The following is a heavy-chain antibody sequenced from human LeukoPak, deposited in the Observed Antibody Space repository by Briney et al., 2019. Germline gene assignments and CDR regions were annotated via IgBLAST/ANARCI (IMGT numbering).Heavy chain of an antibody. V-gene: IGHV4-31*03. CDR3: ARGGKEQLVDTLPHFDY. J-gene: IGHJ4*02. D-gene: IGHD6-6*01. CDR1: GGSISSGGYY. CDR2: IYYSGST. Sequence: PSQTLSLTCTVSGGSISSGGYYWSWMRQHPGKGLEWIGYIYYSGSTYYNPSLKSRVTISVDTSKNQFSLKLSSVTAADTAVYYCARGGKEQLVDTLPHFDYWGQGTLVTVSS.